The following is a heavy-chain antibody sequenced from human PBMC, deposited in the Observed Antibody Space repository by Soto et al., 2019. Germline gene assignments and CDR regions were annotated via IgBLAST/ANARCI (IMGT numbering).Heavy chain of an antibody. J-gene: IGHJ3*02. CDR2: ISYDGNKK. V-gene: IGHV3-30*03. Sequence: QVQLVESGGGVVQPGRSLRLSCAASGFTFSSYAMHWVRQAPGKGLEWVAVISYDGNKKNYADSVKGRFTISRDNSRDTLYLQMNSLRPEDTAVFYCAIALTTVATTPGAFDIWGQGTMVTVSS. D-gene: IGHD4-17*01. CDR3: AIALTTVATTPGAFDI. CDR1: GFTFSSYA.